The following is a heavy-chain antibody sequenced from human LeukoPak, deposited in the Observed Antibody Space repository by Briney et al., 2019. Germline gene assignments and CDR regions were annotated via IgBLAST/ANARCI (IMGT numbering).Heavy chain of an antibody. Sequence: ASVKVSCKASGYTFTSYDINWVRQAPGQGSEWMGWMNTNSGNTVYAQKFQVRATLTRNTSISTAYMELSSLRSEDTAVYYCARTEDRFLEWLARDYYYYYMDVWSKGATVTVSS. J-gene: IGHJ6*03. D-gene: IGHD3-3*01. CDR1: GYTFTSYD. CDR2: MNTNSGNT. CDR3: ARTEDRFLEWLARDYYYYYMDV. V-gene: IGHV1-8*01.